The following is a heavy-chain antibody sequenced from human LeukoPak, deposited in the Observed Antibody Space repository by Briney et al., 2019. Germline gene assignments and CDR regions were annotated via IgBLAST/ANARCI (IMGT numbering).Heavy chain of an antibody. J-gene: IGHJ4*02. CDR1: GFTFSSYA. CDR2: ISYDGSNK. V-gene: IGHV3-30-3*01. CDR3: ARDLGISVGASDLDY. D-gene: IGHD1-26*01. Sequence: LGGSLRLSCAASGFTFSSYAMHWVRQAPGKGLEWVAVISYDGSNKYYADSVKGRFTISRDNSKNTLYLQMNSLRAEDTAVYYCARDLGISVGASDLDYWGQGTLVTVSS.